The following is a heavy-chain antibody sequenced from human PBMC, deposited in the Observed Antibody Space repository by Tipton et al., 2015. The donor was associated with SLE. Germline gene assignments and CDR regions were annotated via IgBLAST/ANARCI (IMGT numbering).Heavy chain of an antibody. V-gene: IGHV4-34*01. CDR1: GGSFSGYY. CDR3: ARNRGSGQQAAFEI. J-gene: IGHJ3*02. CDR2: INHSGST. D-gene: IGHD2-15*01. Sequence: LRLSCAVYGGSFSGYYWSWIRQPPGKGLEWIGEINHSGSTHYNPSLKSRVIISVDTSKNKLSLKLNSVTAADTTMYYCARNRGSGQQAAFEIWGQGTMVTVSS.